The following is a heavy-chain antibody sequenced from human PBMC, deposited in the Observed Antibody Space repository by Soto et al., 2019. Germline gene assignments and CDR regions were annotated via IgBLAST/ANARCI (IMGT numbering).Heavy chain of an antibody. Sequence: QVQLVQSGAEVKKPGSSVKVSCKASVGTFSSYAISWVRQSPGQGLEWMGGIIPIFGTAHYAQKFQGRVTLTADESTSTAYMELSSLRSEDTAVYYCAAEPRIVGATLCNWFDPWGQGTLVTVAS. CDR3: AAEPRIVGATLCNWFDP. CDR2: IIPIFGTA. V-gene: IGHV1-69*01. D-gene: IGHD1-26*01. CDR1: VGTFSSYA. J-gene: IGHJ5*02.